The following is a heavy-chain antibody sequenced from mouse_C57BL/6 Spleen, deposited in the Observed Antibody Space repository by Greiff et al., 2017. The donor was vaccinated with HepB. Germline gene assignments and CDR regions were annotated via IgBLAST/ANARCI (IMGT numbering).Heavy chain of an antibody. V-gene: IGHV5-17*01. CDR2: ISSGSSTI. Sequence: EVQLVESGGGLVKPGGSLKLSCAASGFTFSDYGMHWVRQAPEKGLEWVAYISSGSSTIYYADTVKGRFTISRDNAKNTLFLQMTSLRSEDTAMYYCAGEYGNYGDYFDYWGQGTTLTVSS. J-gene: IGHJ2*01. CDR3: AGEYGNYGDYFDY. CDR1: GFTFSDYG. D-gene: IGHD2-10*02.